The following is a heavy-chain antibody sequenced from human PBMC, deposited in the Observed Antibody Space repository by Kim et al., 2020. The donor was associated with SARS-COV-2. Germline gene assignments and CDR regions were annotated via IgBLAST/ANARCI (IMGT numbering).Heavy chain of an antibody. CDR2: ISSSSSYI. J-gene: IGHJ4*02. CDR3: ARGDPHYCDSSGYYVD. Sequence: GGSLRLSCAASGFTFSSYSMNWVRQAPGKGLEWVSSISSSSSYIYYADSVKGRFTISRDNAKNSLYLQMNSLRAEDTAVYYCARGDPHYCDSSGYYVDWGQGTLVTVSS. CDR1: GFTFSSYS. D-gene: IGHD3-22*01. V-gene: IGHV3-21*01.